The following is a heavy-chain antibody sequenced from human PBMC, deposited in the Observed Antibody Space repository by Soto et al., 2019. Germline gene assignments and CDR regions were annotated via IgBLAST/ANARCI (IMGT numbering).Heavy chain of an antibody. D-gene: IGHD5-18*01. CDR3: AGPGYSSQDY. V-gene: IGHV1-8*01. Sequence: ASVKVSCKTSGYTFTSYDINWVRQATGQGLEWMGWMNPDSGNRGYAQKFQGRVTMTTDTSISTAYMELNSLRAEDTAVYYCAGPGYSSQDYWGQGALVTVSS. CDR2: MNPDSGNR. J-gene: IGHJ4*02. CDR1: GYTFTSYD.